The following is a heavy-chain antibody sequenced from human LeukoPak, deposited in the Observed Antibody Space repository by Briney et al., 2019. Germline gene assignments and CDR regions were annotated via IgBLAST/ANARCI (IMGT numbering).Heavy chain of an antibody. J-gene: IGHJ5*02. CDR3: ARLGPYYDSSGYGEYNWFDP. D-gene: IGHD3-22*01. Sequence: SVKVSCKASGYTFTSYAISWVRQAPGQGLEWMGGIIPIFGTANYAQKFQGRVTITADESTSTAYMELSSLRSEDTAVYYCARLGPYYDSSGYGEYNWFDPWGQGTLVTVSS. CDR1: GYTFTSYA. CDR2: IIPIFGTA. V-gene: IGHV1-69*13.